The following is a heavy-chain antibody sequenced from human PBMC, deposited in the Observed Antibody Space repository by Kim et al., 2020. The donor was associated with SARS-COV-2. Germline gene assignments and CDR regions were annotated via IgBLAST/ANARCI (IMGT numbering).Heavy chain of an antibody. Sequence: GGSLRLSCAASGFTFSSYAMSWVRQAPGKGLEWVSAISGSGGSKYYADSVKGRFTISRDNSKNTLYLQMNSLRAEDTAVYYCAKDGGIWFREFDYWGQGTLVTVSS. CDR2: ISGSGGSK. J-gene: IGHJ4*02. D-gene: IGHD3-10*01. CDR3: AKDGGIWFREFDY. CDR1: GFTFSSYA. V-gene: IGHV3-23*01.